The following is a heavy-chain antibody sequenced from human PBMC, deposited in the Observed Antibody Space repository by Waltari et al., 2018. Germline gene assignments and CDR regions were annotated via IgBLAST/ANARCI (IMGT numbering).Heavy chain of an antibody. D-gene: IGHD3-10*01. Sequence: QVQLQQWGAGLLKPSETLSLTCAVYGGSFSGYYWSWIRQPPGKGLEWIGEINHSGSTNYNPSLKSRVTISVDTSKNQFSLKLSSVTAADTAVYYCASASGIGDRWFDPWGQGTLVTVSS. CDR1: GGSFSGYY. V-gene: IGHV4-34*01. CDR2: INHSGST. J-gene: IGHJ5*02. CDR3: ASASGIGDRWFDP.